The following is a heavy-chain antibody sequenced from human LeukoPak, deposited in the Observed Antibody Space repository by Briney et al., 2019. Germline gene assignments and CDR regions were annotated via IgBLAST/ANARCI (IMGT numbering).Heavy chain of an antibody. J-gene: IGHJ4*02. Sequence: PSETLSLTCTVSGGSISSYYWSWIRQPPGKGLEWIGYIYYSGSTNYNPSLKSRVTISVDTSKNQFSLKLSSVTAADTAVYYCARGPWLWSKYYFDYWGQGTLVTVSS. CDR1: GGSISSYY. CDR3: ARGPWLWSKYYFDY. CDR2: IYYSGST. V-gene: IGHV4-59*01. D-gene: IGHD5-18*01.